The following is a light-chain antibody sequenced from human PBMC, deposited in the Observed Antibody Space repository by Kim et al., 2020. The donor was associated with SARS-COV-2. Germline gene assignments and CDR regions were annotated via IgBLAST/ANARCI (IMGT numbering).Light chain of an antibody. Sequence: DIQMTQSPSSLSASVGDRVTVTCRASQDISSSLAWYQQRPGKVPNPLIYAASTLQSGVPSRFSGSGSGTEFTLTISSLQPEDVATYYCKKNDSAPWTFGPGTKVEIK. CDR3: KKNDSAPWT. V-gene: IGKV1-27*01. CDR1: QDISSS. CDR2: AAS. J-gene: IGKJ1*01.